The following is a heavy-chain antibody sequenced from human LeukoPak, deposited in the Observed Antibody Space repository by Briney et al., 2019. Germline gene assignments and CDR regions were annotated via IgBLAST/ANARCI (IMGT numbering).Heavy chain of an antibody. CDR3: AKEYSGYDFDY. CDR1: GFTLRSYD. Sequence: GRSLRLSCAASGFTLRSYDMSWVRQAPGQGLEWVAATSGSGVNSYYADSVRGRFNISRDNSQNTLYLQLDSLRAEDTALYYCAKEYSGYDFDYWGQGTLVTVSS. J-gene: IGHJ4*02. CDR2: TSGSGVNS. V-gene: IGHV3-23*01. D-gene: IGHD5-12*01.